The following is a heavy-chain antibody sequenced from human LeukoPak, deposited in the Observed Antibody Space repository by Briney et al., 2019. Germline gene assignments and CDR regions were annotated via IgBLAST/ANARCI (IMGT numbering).Heavy chain of an antibody. V-gene: IGHV3-30*18. Sequence: GRSLRLSCAASGFTFSSYGMHWVRQAPGKGLEWVAVISYDGSNKYYADSVKGRFTTSRDNSKNTLYLQMSSLRAEDTAVYYCANGYCTNGVCYPYYYYYMDVWGKGTTVTVSS. CDR3: ANGYCTNGVCYPYYYYYMDV. CDR1: GFTFSSYG. J-gene: IGHJ6*03. CDR2: ISYDGSNK. D-gene: IGHD2-8*01.